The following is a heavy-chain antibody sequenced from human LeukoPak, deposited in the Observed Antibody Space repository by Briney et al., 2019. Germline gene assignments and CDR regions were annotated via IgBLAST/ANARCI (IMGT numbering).Heavy chain of an antibody. CDR3: ARIAAAGYYYFDY. V-gene: IGHV4-39*01. J-gene: IGHJ4*02. D-gene: IGHD6-13*01. CDR2: IYYSGST. Sequence: PSETLSLTCTVSGGSISSSSYYWGWIRQPPGKGLEWIGSIYYSGSTYYNPSLKSRVTISVDTSKNQFSLKLSSVTAADTAVYYCARIAAAGYYYFDYWGQGTLVTVSS. CDR1: GGSISSSSYY.